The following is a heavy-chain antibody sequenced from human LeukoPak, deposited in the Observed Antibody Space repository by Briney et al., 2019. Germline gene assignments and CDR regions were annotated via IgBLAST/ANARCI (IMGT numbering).Heavy chain of an antibody. Sequence: PSETLSLTCTVSGGSISSGGYYWSWIRQHPGKGLEWIGYIYYSGSTYYNPSLKSRVTISVDTSKNQFSLKLSSVTAADTAVYYCTTGTYYYYGMDVWGQETTVTVSS. D-gene: IGHD2-8*02. CDR3: TTGTYYYYGMDV. V-gene: IGHV4-31*03. CDR2: IYYSGST. CDR1: GGSISSGGYY. J-gene: IGHJ6*02.